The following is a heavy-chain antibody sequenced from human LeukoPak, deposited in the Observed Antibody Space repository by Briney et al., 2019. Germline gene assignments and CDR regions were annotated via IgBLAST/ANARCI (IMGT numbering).Heavy chain of an antibody. D-gene: IGHD3-3*02. CDR3: ASTYISLFKTDY. CDR1: GGSISSSSYY. J-gene: IGHJ4*02. CDR2: DYYSGST. Sequence: PSETLSLTCTVSGGSISSSSYYWGWIRQPPGKGLEWIGSDYYSGSTYYNPSLKSRVTISVDTSKNQFSLKLSSVTAADTAVYYCASTYISLFKTDYWGQGTLVTVSS. V-gene: IGHV4-39*01.